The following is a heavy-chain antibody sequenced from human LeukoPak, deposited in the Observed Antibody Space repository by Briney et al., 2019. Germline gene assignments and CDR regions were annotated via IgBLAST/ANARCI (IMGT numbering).Heavy chain of an antibody. Sequence: GSLRLSCAASGFTFSTYSMNWVRQAPGKGLEWIGYIYYSGITNYNPSLKSRVTISVDTSKNQFSLKLSSVTAADTAVYYCARAPAAGRGNYFDYWGQGTLATVSS. J-gene: IGHJ4*02. D-gene: IGHD6-13*01. CDR2: IYYSGIT. CDR3: ARAPAAGRGNYFDY. V-gene: IGHV4-59*01. CDR1: GFTFSTYS.